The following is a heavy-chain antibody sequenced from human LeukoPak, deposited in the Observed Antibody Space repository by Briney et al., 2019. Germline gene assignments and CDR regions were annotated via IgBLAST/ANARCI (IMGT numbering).Heavy chain of an antibody. Sequence: SETLSLTCTVSGSSISSNVYWGWIRQPPGKGLEWIGSIYHSGTTYYNPSLKSRVTISVDTSKNQFSLKLSSVTAADTAVYYCARDPPPSSGQSNDYWGQGTLVTVSS. CDR3: ARDPPPSSGQSNDY. J-gene: IGHJ4*02. V-gene: IGHV4-38-2*02. CDR2: IYHSGTT. CDR1: GSSISSNVY. D-gene: IGHD6-19*01.